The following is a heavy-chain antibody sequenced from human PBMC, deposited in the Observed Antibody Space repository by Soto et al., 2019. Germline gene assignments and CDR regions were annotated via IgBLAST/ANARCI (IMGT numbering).Heavy chain of an antibody. D-gene: IGHD1-26*01. CDR3: ARSPYSVSYLAYVDY. CDR2: ISYDGSNK. Sequence: QVQLVESGGGVVQPGRSLRLSCAASGFTFSSYGMHWVRQAPGKGLEWVAVISYDGSNKYYADSVKGRLTISRDNSRNTMYLQMNSLRAEDTAVYYCARSPYSVSYLAYVDYWGHGSLVTVSS. V-gene: IGHV3-30*03. J-gene: IGHJ4*01. CDR1: GFTFSSYG.